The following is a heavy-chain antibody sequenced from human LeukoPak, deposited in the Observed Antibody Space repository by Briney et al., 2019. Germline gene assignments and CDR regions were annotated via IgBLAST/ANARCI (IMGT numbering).Heavy chain of an antibody. V-gene: IGHV3-23*01. CDR3: AKVRGKPTN. J-gene: IGHJ4*02. D-gene: IGHD5-12*01. Sequence: GGSLRLSCAASGFTFSNSAMSWVRQAPGKGLEWVSTLSGSGITTYYADSVKGRFTISRDNSKNTLYLQMNSLRAEDTAVYYCAKVRGKPTNWGQGTLVTVSS. CDR1: GFTFSNSA. CDR2: LSGSGITT.